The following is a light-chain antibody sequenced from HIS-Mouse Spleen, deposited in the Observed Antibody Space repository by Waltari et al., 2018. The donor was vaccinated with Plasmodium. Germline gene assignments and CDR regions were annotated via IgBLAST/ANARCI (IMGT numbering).Light chain of an antibody. CDR1: SSDVGGYNL. V-gene: IGLV2-23*03. CDR3: CSYAGSSTFVV. Sequence: QSALTQPASVSGSPGPSIPISCTGTSSDVGGYNLVSWYQQHPGKAPKLMIYDGSKRPSGVSNRFSGAKSGNTASLTISGLQADDEADYYCCSYAGSSTFVVFGGGTKLTVL. J-gene: IGLJ2*01. CDR2: DGS.